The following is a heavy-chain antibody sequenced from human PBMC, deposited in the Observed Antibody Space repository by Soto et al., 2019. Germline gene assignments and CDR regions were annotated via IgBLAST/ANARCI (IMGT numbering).Heavy chain of an antibody. J-gene: IGHJ4*02. CDR1: GFTFSSYA. D-gene: IGHD3-22*01. CDR2: ISGSGGST. Sequence: GGSLRLSCAASGFTFSSYAMSWVRQAPGKGLEWVSAISGSGGSTYYADSVKGRFTISRDDSKNTLYLQMNSLRAEDTAVYYCAKHGSGYLWYFDYWGQGTLVTVSS. CDR3: AKHGSGYLWYFDY. V-gene: IGHV3-23*01.